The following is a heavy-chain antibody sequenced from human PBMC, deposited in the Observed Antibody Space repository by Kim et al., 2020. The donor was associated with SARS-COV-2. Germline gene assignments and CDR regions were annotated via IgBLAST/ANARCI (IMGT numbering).Heavy chain of an antibody. CDR2: IYYSGST. Sequence: ISSGGYYWSWIRQHPGKGLEWLGYIYYSGSTYYNPSLKSRVTISVDTSKNQFSLKLSSVTAADTAVYYCARAYDSSGYYVDYWGQGTLVTVSS. D-gene: IGHD3-22*01. CDR3: ARAYDSSGYYVDY. CDR1: ISSGGYY. V-gene: IGHV4-31*02. J-gene: IGHJ4*02.